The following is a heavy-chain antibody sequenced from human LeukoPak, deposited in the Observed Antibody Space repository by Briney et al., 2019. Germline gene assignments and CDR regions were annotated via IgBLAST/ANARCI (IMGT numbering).Heavy chain of an antibody. J-gene: IGHJ4*02. D-gene: IGHD3-3*01. CDR3: AKDLRYYDFWSGRADY. CDR1: GFTFSTYG. Sequence: GGSLRLSCAASGFTFSTYGMHWVRQAPGKGLEWVALIWYDGSNKYYADTVKGRFTISRDNSKNTLYLQMNSLRAQDTAVYYCAKDLRYYDFWSGRADYWGQGTLVTVSS. CDR2: IWYDGSNK. V-gene: IGHV3-33*06.